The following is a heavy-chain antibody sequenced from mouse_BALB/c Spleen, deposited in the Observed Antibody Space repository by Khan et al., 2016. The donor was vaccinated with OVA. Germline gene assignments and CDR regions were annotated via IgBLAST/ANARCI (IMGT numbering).Heavy chain of an antibody. CDR2: IWSGGIT. CDR3: AKNRNGYFDY. CDR1: GFSLTNYG. J-gene: IGHJ2*01. Sequence: QVQLQQSGPGLVQPSQSLSIACTVSGFSLTNYGVHWVRQSPGKGLEWLGVIWSGGITDYNETFISRLSISKDISKSQVFFKMNSLQANDTAIYYCAKNRNGYFDYWGQGTTLTVSS. D-gene: IGHD1-1*02. V-gene: IGHV2-2*02.